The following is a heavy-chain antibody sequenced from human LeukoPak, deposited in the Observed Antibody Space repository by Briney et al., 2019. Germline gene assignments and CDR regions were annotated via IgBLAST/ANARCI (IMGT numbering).Heavy chain of an antibody. CDR2: IYYSGST. D-gene: IGHD3-10*01. J-gene: IGHJ3*02. CDR1: GGSISSYY. V-gene: IGHV4-59*08. CDR3: ARHLGSGSYYRDAFEI. Sequence: SETLSLTGTGSGGSISSYYWSWIRQPPGKGLEWIGYIYYSGSTNYNPSLKSRVAISVDTSKNQFSLKLSSVTAADTAVYYCARHLGSGSYYRDAFEIWGQGTMVTVSS.